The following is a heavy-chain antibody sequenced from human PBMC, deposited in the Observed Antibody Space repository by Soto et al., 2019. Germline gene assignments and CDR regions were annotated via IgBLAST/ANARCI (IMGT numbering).Heavy chain of an antibody. D-gene: IGHD6-13*01. J-gene: IGHJ5*02. CDR3: AREIAAAGRWELDP. CDR1: GYTFTSYG. V-gene: IGHV1-18*04. CDR2: ISAYNGNT. Sequence: ASVKVSCKASGYTFTSYGISWVRQAPGQGLEWMGWISAYNGNTNYAQKLQGRVTMTTDTSTSTAYMELRSLRSDDTAVYYCAREIAAAGRWELDPWGQGTMVTVSS.